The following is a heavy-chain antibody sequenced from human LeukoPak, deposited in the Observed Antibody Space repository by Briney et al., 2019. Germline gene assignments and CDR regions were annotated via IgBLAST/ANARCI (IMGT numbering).Heavy chain of an antibody. CDR1: GFTFSIYA. D-gene: IGHD6-13*01. V-gene: IGHV3-23*01. Sequence: PGGSLRLSCAASGFTFSIYAMSWVRQAPGKGLEWVSAISGSGGSTYYADSVEGRFTISRDNSKNTLYLQMNSLRAEDTAVYYCAKYSSSWYALNYFDYWGQGTLVTVSS. CDR3: AKYSSSWYALNYFDY. CDR2: ISGSGGST. J-gene: IGHJ4*02.